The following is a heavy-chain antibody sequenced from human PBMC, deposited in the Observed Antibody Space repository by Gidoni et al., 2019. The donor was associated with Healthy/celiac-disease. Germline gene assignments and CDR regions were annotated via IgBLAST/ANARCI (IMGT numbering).Heavy chain of an antibody. J-gene: IGHJ3*02. Sequence: CTVSGVSISSGDYYWSWSRQPPGKGLEWLGYIYYSGSTYYNPSLKSRVTISVDTSKNQFSRKLSSVTAADTVVYYSARPPGYCSGGSCYEGAFDIWGQGTMVTVSS. CDR3: ARPPGYCSGGSCYEGAFDI. D-gene: IGHD2-15*01. V-gene: IGHV4-30-4*01. CDR2: IYYSGST. CDR1: GVSISSGDYY.